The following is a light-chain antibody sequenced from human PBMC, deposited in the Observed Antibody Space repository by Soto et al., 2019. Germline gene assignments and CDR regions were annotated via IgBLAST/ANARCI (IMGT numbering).Light chain of an antibody. Sequence: EIVMTQSPATLSVSPGGRATLSCRASQSISSNHLAWYQQKPGQAPRLLIYGGSSRATGIPARFRGSGSETDFTLTITRLEPEDFAVYYCQQYSSSRTFGQGTKVDNK. CDR2: GGS. CDR1: QSISSNH. CDR3: QQYSSSRT. V-gene: IGKV3-20*01. J-gene: IGKJ1*01.